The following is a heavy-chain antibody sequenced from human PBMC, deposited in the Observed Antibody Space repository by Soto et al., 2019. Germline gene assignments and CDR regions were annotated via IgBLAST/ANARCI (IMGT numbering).Heavy chain of an antibody. J-gene: IGHJ5*02. CDR1: GFTFSSYS. Sequence: PGRSLRLSCAASGFTFSSYSMNCVRQAPGKGLEWVSSISSSSSYIYYADSVKGRFTISRDNAKNSLYLQMNSLRAEDTDVYYCARYSSSLVRWFDTWGQGTLVTVSS. V-gene: IGHV3-21*01. D-gene: IGHD6-6*01. CDR2: ISSSSSYI. CDR3: ARYSSSLVRWFDT.